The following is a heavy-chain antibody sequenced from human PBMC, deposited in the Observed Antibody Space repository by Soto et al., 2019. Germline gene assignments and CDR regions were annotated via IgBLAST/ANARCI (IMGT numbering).Heavy chain of an antibody. D-gene: IGHD1-26*01. CDR3: ARLRPRSGWFDP. J-gene: IGHJ5*02. CDR2: IIPIFGTA. V-gene: IGHV1-69*13. Sequence: SVKVSCKASGGTFSSYAISWVRQAPGQGLEWMGGIIPIFGTANYTQKFQGRVTITADESTSTAYMELSSLRSEDTAVYYCARLRPRSGWFDPWGQGTLVTVSS. CDR1: GGTFSSYA.